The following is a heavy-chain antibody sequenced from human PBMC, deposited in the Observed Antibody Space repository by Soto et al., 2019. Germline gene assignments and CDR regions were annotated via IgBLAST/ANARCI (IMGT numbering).Heavy chain of an antibody. CDR2: INPSGGST. CDR1: GYTFTSYY. J-gene: IGHJ4*02. D-gene: IGHD3-22*01. CDR3: ARAGSYYYDSSGYYFRY. V-gene: IGHV1-46*01. Sequence: QVQLVQSGAEVKKPGASVKVSCKASGYTFTSYYMHWVRQAPGQGLEWMGIINPSGGSTSYAQKFQGRVTMTRDTSTSTVYMELSSLRSEDTAVYYCARAGSYYYDSSGYYFRYWGQGTLVTVSS.